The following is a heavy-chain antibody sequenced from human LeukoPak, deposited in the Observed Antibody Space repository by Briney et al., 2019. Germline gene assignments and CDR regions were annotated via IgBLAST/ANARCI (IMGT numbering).Heavy chain of an antibody. V-gene: IGHV3-30*02. Sequence: PGGSLRLSCAASGFTFSDYGMNWVRQTPGKGLEWLAFTFYADSVKGRFTISRDNSKNTLYLQMTSLRAEDTAVYYCATFYYDSTGRNNYIDYWGQGTLVTVSS. CDR3: ATFYYDSTGRNNYIDY. J-gene: IGHJ4*02. CDR1: GFTFSDYG. CDR2: TFYA. D-gene: IGHD3-16*01.